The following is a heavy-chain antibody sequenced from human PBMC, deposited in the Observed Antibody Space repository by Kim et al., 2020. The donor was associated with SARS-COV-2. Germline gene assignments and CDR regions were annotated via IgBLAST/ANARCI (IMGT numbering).Heavy chain of an antibody. J-gene: IGHJ3*02. Sequence: GGSLRLSCAASGFTFSNHAIHWVRQAPGKGLEWVAVTSFDGTNKHYADSVKGRFTISRDNSKDTLYLQMNSLRPDDTAVYYCAREEQMAEFDAFDIWGQGTMVTVSS. CDR2: TSFDGTNK. D-gene: IGHD6-13*01. V-gene: IGHV3-30*04. CDR3: AREEQMAEFDAFDI. CDR1: GFTFSNHA.